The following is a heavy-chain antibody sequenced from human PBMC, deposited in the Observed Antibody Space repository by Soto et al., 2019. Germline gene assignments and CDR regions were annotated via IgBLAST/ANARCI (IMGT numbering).Heavy chain of an antibody. D-gene: IGHD3-10*01. CDR1: GGSISSYY. CDR3: ASHRTLQWFGEFVGYMDV. V-gene: IGHV4-59*08. CDR2: IYYSGST. Sequence: QVQLQESGPGLVKPSETLSLTCTVSGGSISSYYWSWIRQPPGKGLEWIGYIYYSGSTNYNPSLKSRVTLAVDTPKNQFSLKLSSVTAAATAVYYCASHRTLQWFGEFVGYMDVWGKGTTVTVSS. J-gene: IGHJ6*03.